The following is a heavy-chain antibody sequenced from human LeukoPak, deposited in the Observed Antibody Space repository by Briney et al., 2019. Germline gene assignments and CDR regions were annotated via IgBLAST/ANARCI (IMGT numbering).Heavy chain of an antibody. CDR1: VYTFTVHY. CDR2: INPNSGGT. Sequence: GASVTVSFMASVYTFTVHYMHWVRQAPGQGGEGMGWINPNSGGTNYTQKFQGRVTMTRDTSISTAYMELSRLRSDDTAVYYCARGAHYHDSSEGYDYWGQGTLVTVSS. D-gene: IGHD3-22*01. J-gene: IGHJ4*02. CDR3: ARGAHYHDSSEGYDY. V-gene: IGHV1-2*02.